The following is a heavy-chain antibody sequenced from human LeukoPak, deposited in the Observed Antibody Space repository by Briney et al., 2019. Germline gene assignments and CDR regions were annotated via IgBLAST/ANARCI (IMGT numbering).Heavy chain of an antibody. V-gene: IGHV3-21*01. Sequence: PGGSLRLSCAASGFTFSRYSMNWVRQAPGKGLEWVSSITSSSCYIYYADSVKGRFTISRDNVKNSLYLQMNSLRAEDTAVYYCARDGSPTSSGWYGPEDYWGQGTLVTVSS. D-gene: IGHD6-19*01. CDR3: ARDGSPTSSGWYGPEDY. J-gene: IGHJ4*02. CDR1: GFTFSRYS. CDR2: ITSSSCYI.